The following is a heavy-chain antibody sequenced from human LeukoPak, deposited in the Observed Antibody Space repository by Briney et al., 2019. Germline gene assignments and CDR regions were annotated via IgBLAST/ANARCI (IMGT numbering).Heavy chain of an antibody. CDR2: IHYSGST. CDR3: ARDSLVAPSGRWFDP. J-gene: IGHJ5*02. D-gene: IGHD2-15*01. CDR1: GGSIGNYY. Sequence: SETLSLTCTVSGGSIGNYYWSWIRQPPGRGLEWIGYIHYSGSTNYNPSLKSRVTISVDTSKNQFSLKLSSVTAADTAVYYCARDSLVAPSGRWFDPWGQGTLVTVSS. V-gene: IGHV4-59*01.